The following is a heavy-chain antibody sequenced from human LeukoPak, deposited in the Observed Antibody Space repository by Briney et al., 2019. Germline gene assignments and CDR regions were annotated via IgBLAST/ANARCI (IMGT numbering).Heavy chain of an antibody. CDR1: GFTFSSYG. Sequence: GGSLRLSCAASGFTFSSYGMHCVRQAPGKGLEWVAVISYDGSNKYYADSVKGRFTISRDNSKNTLYLQMNSLRAEDTAVYYCAKEGNDQGYFDYWGQGTLVTVSS. CDR3: AKEGNDQGYFDY. D-gene: IGHD2-2*01. J-gene: IGHJ4*02. CDR2: ISYDGSNK. V-gene: IGHV3-30*18.